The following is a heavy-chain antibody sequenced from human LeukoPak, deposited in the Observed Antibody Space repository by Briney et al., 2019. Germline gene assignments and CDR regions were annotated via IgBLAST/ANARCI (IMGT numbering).Heavy chain of an antibody. CDR3: ARNGDSSGYYVFQH. Sequence: PGRSLRLSCAASGFTFNSYGMHWVRQAPGKGLEWVAVIWYDGSNKYYADSAKGRFTISRDNSKNTLYLQMNSPRAEDTAVYYCARNGDSSGYYVFQHWGQGTLVTVSS. D-gene: IGHD3-22*01. CDR1: GFTFNSYG. J-gene: IGHJ1*01. V-gene: IGHV3-33*01. CDR2: IWYDGSNK.